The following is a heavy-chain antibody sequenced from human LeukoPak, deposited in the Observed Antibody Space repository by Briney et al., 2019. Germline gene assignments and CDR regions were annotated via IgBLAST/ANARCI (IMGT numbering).Heavy chain of an antibody. D-gene: IGHD3-3*01. Sequence: GASVKVSCMASGGTFSSYTISWVRQAPGQGLEWMGRIIPILGIANYAQKFQGRVTITADKSTSTAYMELSSLRSEDTAVYYCARGRITIFGVVMGFDIWGQGTMVTVSS. CDR1: GGTFSSYT. V-gene: IGHV1-69*02. CDR3: ARGRITIFGVVMGFDI. J-gene: IGHJ3*02. CDR2: IIPILGIA.